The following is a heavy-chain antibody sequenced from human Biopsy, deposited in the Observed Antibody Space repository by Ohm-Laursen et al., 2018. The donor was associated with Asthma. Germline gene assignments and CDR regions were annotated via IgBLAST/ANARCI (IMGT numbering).Heavy chain of an antibody. V-gene: IGHV1-2*06. J-gene: IGHJ5*02. CDR3: ARGQKSPGDRWFDP. D-gene: IGHD7-27*01. Sequence: SVKVSCKTSGYTFIGYHIHWVRQATGQGLEWMGRINPNSGGTNYAQKFQGRVTMTSDTSISTAYMELSRLRSDDTALYYCARGQKSPGDRWFDPWGQGTLVTVSS. CDR2: INPNSGGT. CDR1: GYTFIGYH.